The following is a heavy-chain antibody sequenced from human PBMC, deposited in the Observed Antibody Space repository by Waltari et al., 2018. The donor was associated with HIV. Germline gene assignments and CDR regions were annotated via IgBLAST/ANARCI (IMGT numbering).Heavy chain of an antibody. J-gene: IGHJ6*02. CDR3: ARGPRVRLLRGLPFYYSALDV. Sequence: QVKLQQWGAGQVKPSETLSLTCLVSGGSLSGSFWAWIRQTPEKGLAWIGEVDQSGGVNLNPSVKTRATVSLDTCRSHFALKLRSVTAADTAVYFCARGPRVRLLRGLPFYYSALDVWGQGNTVIVSS. D-gene: IGHD3-3*01. CDR1: GGSLSGSF. V-gene: IGHV4-34*02. CDR2: VDQSGGV.